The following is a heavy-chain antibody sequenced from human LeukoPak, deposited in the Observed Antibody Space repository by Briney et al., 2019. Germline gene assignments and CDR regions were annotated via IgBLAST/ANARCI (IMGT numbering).Heavy chain of an antibody. CDR3: ARGGDPVDY. D-gene: IGHD3-16*01. J-gene: IGHJ4*02. CDR1: GFTFSRYS. V-gene: IGHV3-21*06. CDR2: TSASSSYI. Sequence: GGSLRLSCAASGFTFSRYSMNWGRHPPGKGLDWVSGTSASSSYIFYADSVKGRFTISRDNAKNSVDLQMNSLRVEDSAVYYCARGGDPVDYWGQGTLVTVSS.